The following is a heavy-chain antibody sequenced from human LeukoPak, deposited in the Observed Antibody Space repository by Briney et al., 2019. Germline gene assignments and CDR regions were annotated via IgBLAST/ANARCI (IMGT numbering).Heavy chain of an antibody. J-gene: IGHJ4*02. V-gene: IGHV4-59*02. CDR2: IYYTGT. CDR3: ARSSGSLFDY. D-gene: IGHD1-26*01. CDR1: GGSVSDYY. Sequence: SETPSLTCTVSGGSVSDYYWSWIRQSPGEGLEWIGYIYYTGTSYNPSLKSRVTISADTSKNQFSLNLSSVTAADTAVYYCARSSGSLFDYWGQGTLVTVSS.